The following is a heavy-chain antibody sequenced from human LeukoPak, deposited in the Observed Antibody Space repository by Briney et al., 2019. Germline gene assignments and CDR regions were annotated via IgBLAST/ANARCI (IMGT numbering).Heavy chain of an antibody. Sequence: GGSLRLSCAASGFTFSSYSMSWVRQAPGKGLEWVSYISSSSSAMYYADSMKGRFTISRDNAKNSLYLQMNSLRAEDTAVYYCAKSESAMSYYGMDVWGQGTTVTVSS. CDR2: ISSSSSAM. CDR1: GFTFSSYS. V-gene: IGHV3-48*01. J-gene: IGHJ6*02. D-gene: IGHD2-2*01. CDR3: AKSESAMSYYGMDV.